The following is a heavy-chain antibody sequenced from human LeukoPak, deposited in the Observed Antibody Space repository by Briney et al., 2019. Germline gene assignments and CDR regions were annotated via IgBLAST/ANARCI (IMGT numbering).Heavy chain of an antibody. Sequence: PGGSLRLSCAASGFTFSTYGMHWVRQAPGKGLEWVAFIPYDGSNKYYADSVKGRFTISRDNSKNTLFLQMDSLRAEDTAVYYCAKDQLYGSGTYEPLFDYWGQGTLVTASS. CDR3: AKDQLYGSGTYEPLFDY. CDR2: IPYDGSNK. V-gene: IGHV3-30*02. CDR1: GFTFSTYG. J-gene: IGHJ4*02. D-gene: IGHD3-10*01.